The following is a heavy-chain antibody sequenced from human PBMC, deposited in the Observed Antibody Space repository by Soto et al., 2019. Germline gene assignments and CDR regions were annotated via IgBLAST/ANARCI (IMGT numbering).Heavy chain of an antibody. J-gene: IGHJ4*01. CDR2: TYYRSKWYY. D-gene: IGHD1-26*01. CDR1: GDSVSSNSAG. Sequence: PSQTLSLTCAITGDSVSSNSAGWSWVRQSPSRGLEWLGRTYYRSKWYYEYAVSVRGRITINPDTSKNQYSLQLNSVPPEDTAVYFCARGEQYSGRIFDYWGQGTLVTVSS. CDR3: ARGEQYSGRIFDY. V-gene: IGHV6-1*01.